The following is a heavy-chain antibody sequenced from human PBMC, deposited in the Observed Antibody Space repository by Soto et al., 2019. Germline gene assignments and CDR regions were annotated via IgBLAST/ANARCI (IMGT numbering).Heavy chain of an antibody. CDR1: GGTFSSYA. CDR2: IIPIFGTT. CDR3: ARVTDSNFLY. D-gene: IGHD4-4*01. Sequence: SVKVSCKASGGTFSSYAISWVRQAPGQGLQWMGGIIPIFGTTNYAQKFQGRVTTTADESTSTVYMELSSLRSEDTAVYYCARVTDSNFLYWGQGALVTVSS. J-gene: IGHJ4*02. V-gene: IGHV1-69*13.